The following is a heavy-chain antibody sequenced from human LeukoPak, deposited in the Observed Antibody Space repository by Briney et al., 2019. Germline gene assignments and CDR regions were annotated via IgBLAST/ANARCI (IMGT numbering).Heavy chain of an antibody. CDR2: INHSGST. CDR3: ARGLRYFDRFDP. V-gene: IGHV4-34*01. D-gene: IGHD3-9*01. Sequence: SETLSLTCAVYGGSFSGYYWSWIRQPPGKGLEWIGKINHSGSTNYNPSLKSRVTISVDTSKNQFSPKLSSVTAADTAVYYCARGLRYFDRFDPWGQGTLVTVSS. CDR1: GGSFSGYY. J-gene: IGHJ5*02.